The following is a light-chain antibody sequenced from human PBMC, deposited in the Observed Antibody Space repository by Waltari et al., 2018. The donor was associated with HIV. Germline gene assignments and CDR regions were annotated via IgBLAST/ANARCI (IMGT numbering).Light chain of an antibody. J-gene: IGLJ2*01. CDR2: QDV. Sequence: SYVVSQPPSVSVSPGQTATISCSGDNLGARYVCGYQQKSGQSPLQIIYQDVKRRSGIPERFSAFNSGNTATLTISGTQGVDEADYFCQVCDGRIMIFGGGTKLTVL. CDR3: QVCDGRIMI. V-gene: IGLV3-1*01. CDR1: NLGARY.